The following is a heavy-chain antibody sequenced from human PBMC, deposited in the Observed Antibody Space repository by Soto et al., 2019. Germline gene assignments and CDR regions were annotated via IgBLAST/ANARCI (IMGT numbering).Heavy chain of an antibody. J-gene: IGHJ4*02. V-gene: IGHV1-2*02. Sequence: ASVKVSCKASGYTFTGYYMHWVRQAPGQGLEWMGWINPNSGGTNYAQKFQGRVTMTRDTSISTAYMELSRLRSDDTAVYYCRRNGNIFNGYRKLDYWGQGTLVTVSS. CDR1: GYTFTGYY. D-gene: IGHD3-9*01. CDR2: INPNSGGT. CDR3: RRNGNIFNGYRKLDY.